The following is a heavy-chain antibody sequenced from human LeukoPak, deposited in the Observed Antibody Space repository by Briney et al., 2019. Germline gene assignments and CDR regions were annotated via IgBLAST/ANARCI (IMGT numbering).Heavy chain of an antibody. J-gene: IGHJ4*02. CDR2: VSISGGT. CDR3: ARGFYHASGYSAPFDS. Sequence: SETLSLTSTVSGASISNNYWSWIRRPPGKGLEWVGYVSISGGTNYNPSLKSRVTISLDTSKDKLSLTLTSVTAADTAVSYCARGFYHASGYSAPFDSWGQGTLVTVLS. D-gene: IGHD3-22*01. CDR1: GASISNNY. V-gene: IGHV4-59*13.